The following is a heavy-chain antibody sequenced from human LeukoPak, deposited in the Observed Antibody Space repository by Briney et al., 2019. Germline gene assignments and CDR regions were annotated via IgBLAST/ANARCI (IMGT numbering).Heavy chain of an antibody. V-gene: IGHV3-48*03. Sequence: GGSLRLSCAASGFTFSSYEMNWIRQAPGKGLEWISYISNSGSTKYYADSVKGRFTISRDNAKNSVFLQMNSLRAEDTAVYYCAKYHYGSGTSLGYWGQGTQVTVSS. J-gene: IGHJ4*02. CDR3: AKYHYGSGTSLGY. CDR2: ISNSGSTK. CDR1: GFTFSSYE. D-gene: IGHD3-10*01.